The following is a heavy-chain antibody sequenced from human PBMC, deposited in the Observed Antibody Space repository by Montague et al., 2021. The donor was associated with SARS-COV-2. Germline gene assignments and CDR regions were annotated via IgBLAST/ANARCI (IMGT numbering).Heavy chain of an antibody. CDR1: GGSISRSTSS. J-gene: IGHJ6*02. CDR3: ARLPLVSSWSRAAGYYYYGVDV. D-gene: IGHD6-13*01. V-gene: IGHV4-39*01. CDR2: ISYTGST. Sequence: SETLSLTCTVSGGSISRSTSSWAWIRQPPGKGLEWIGSISYTGSTYYXPSLKSRVTISVDTSRNQFSLRLSSVTAADTSAYYCARLPLVSSWSRAAGYYYYGVDVWGQGTTVTVSS.